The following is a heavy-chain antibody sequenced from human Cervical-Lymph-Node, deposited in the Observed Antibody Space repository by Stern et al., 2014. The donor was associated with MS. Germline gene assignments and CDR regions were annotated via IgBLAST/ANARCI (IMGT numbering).Heavy chain of an antibody. V-gene: IGHV1-8*01. CDR1: EYTITDYD. Sequence: QVQLVQSGAAVKKPGASVKVSCKASEYTITDYDVNWVRQVPGQGLEWVGWMNPNSGGTHYAHKFRGRGTMTRDPSINTAYMELSDLTSDDTAVYYCARGFVPGWFDLWGQGTLVIVSS. CDR2: MNPNSGGT. J-gene: IGHJ5*02. CDR3: ARGFVPGWFDL. D-gene: IGHD3-16*02.